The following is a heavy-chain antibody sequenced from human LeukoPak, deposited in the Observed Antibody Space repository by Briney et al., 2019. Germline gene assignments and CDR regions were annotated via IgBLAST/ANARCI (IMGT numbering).Heavy chain of an antibody. Sequence: SETLSLTCTVSGDSINSKSYYWTWIRQPAGKGLEWIGRIYSTSGSTNYNPSLKSRVLISMDTSKNHISLRLNSVTAADTAVYYCARVEAQWVASHWFDPWGQGAQVTVSS. CDR2: IYSTSGST. J-gene: IGHJ5*02. CDR1: GDSINSKSYY. CDR3: ARVEAQWVASHWFDP. V-gene: IGHV4-61*02. D-gene: IGHD6-19*01.